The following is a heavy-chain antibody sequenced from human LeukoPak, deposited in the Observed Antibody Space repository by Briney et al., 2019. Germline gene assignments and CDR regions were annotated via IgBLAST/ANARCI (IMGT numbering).Heavy chain of an antibody. CDR3: VRGQGWLPDY. Sequence: SEILSLTCTVSGGSISSHYYNWIRQPPGKGLEWVGYIHSSGTTIYNPSLMSRVTMSLDTSKNQFSLKLSSVTTADTAVYYCVRGQGWLPDYWGQGTLATVSS. V-gene: IGHV4-59*11. CDR2: IHSSGTT. J-gene: IGHJ4*02. D-gene: IGHD5-12*01. CDR1: GGSISSHY.